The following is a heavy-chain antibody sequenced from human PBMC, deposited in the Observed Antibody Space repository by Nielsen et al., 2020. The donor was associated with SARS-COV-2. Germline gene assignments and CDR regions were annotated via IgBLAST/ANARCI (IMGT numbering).Heavy chain of an antibody. CDR1: GYTLTELS. D-gene: IGHD2-2*01. CDR3: TTDECSSTSCYFYYYGMDV. V-gene: IGHV1-24*01. CDR2: FDPEDGET. J-gene: IGHJ6*02. Sequence: ASVKVSCKVSGYTLTELSMHWVRQAPGKGLEWMGGFDPEDGETIYAQKFQGRVAMTEDTSTDTAYMELNSLKTEDTAVYYCTTDECSSTSCYFYYYGMDVWGQGTTVTVSS.